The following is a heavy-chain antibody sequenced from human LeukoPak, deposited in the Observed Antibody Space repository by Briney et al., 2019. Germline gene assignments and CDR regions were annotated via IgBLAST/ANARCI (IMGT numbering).Heavy chain of an antibody. D-gene: IGHD6-19*01. CDR3: ARGLAVAGSWVAAFDI. J-gene: IGHJ3*02. CDR2: IYHSGST. CDR1: GYSISSGYY. Sequence: SETLSLTCTVSGYSISSGYYWGWIRQPPGKGLEWIGSIYHSGSTYYNPSLKSRVTISVDTSKNQFSLKLSSVTAADTAVYYCARGLAVAGSWVAAFDIWGQGTMVTVSS. V-gene: IGHV4-38-2*02.